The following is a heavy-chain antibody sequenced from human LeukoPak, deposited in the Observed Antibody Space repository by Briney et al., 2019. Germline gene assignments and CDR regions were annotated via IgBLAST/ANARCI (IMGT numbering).Heavy chain of an antibody. CDR2: INTDGSST. D-gene: IGHD2-2*01. Sequence: GGSLRLSCAASGFTFSSYWMHWVRQAPGKGLVWVSRINTDGSSTSYADSVKGRFTISRDNAKNTLYLQMNSLRAEDTAVYYCARGVRCSSTSCYEPPFFDYWGQGTLVTVSS. CDR3: ARGVRCSSTSCYEPPFFDY. CDR1: GFTFSSYW. J-gene: IGHJ4*02. V-gene: IGHV3-74*01.